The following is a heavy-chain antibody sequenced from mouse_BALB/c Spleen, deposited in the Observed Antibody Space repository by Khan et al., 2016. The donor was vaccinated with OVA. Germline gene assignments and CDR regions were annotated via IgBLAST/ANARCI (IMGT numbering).Heavy chain of an antibody. Sequence: EVQLQESGPGLVKPSQSLSLTCSVTGYSITSGYYWNWIRQFPGNKLEWMGYISYDGSNNYNPSLKNRISITRDTSKNQFFLQLNSVTTEDTATYYCAGGEYGNFFDYWGQGTTLTVSS. CDR3: AGGEYGNFFDY. CDR1: GYSITSGYY. V-gene: IGHV3-6*02. J-gene: IGHJ2*01. D-gene: IGHD2-1*01. CDR2: ISYDGSN.